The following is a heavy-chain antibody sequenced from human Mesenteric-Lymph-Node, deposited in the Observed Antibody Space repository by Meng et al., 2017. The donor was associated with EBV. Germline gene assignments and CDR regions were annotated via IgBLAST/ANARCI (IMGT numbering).Heavy chain of an antibody. Sequence: QVQLQQWGAGLLKPSETLSLTWVIYGGSFSGYSWNWIRQAPGKGLEWIGKIHHSETADYNPSLEDRVIISADTSKNQFSLKLTSVTAADTAVYYCARQGYCRTTTCSTWFDPWGQGTLVTVSS. D-gene: IGHD2-2*01. J-gene: IGHJ5*02. CDR2: IHHSETA. CDR3: ARQGYCRTTTCSTWFDP. V-gene: IGHV4-34*01. CDR1: GGSFSGYS.